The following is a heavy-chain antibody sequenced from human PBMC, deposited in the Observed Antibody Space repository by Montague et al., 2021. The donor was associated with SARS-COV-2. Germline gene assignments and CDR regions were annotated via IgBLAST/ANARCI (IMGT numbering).Heavy chain of an antibody. Sequence: SETLSLTCTVSGYSVSHDFWTWILQPPGKGLEWIVYVYYSRSSSYNPSPRRRVSIAVDTSKNQFSLRLSTLTAADTAIYYCVRDPAPSGSGTFYDYWGQGTLVAVSS. V-gene: IGHV4-59*02. D-gene: IGHD1-26*01. CDR2: VYYSRSS. CDR3: VRDPAPSGSGTFYDY. CDR1: GYSVSHDF. J-gene: IGHJ4*02.